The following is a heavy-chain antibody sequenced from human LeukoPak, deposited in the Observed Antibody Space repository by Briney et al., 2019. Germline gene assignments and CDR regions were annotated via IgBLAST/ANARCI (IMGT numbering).Heavy chain of an antibody. Sequence: GASVKVSCKTSGYTFTDSYIHWLRRAPGQGLEWMGWIHPNSGGTNYAQKFQGRVTMTRDTPSSTAFLEVSRLRADDTAVYYCARDKQFVYFDFWGQGTLATVSS. CDR3: ARDKQFVYFDF. CDR1: GYTFTDSY. CDR2: IHPNSGGT. D-gene: IGHD6-6*01. V-gene: IGHV1-2*02. J-gene: IGHJ4*02.